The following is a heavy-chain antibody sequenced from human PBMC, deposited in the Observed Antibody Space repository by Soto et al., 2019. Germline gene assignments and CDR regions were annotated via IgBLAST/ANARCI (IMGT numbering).Heavy chain of an antibody. J-gene: IGHJ4*02. CDR1: GYTFTDHG. CDR3: AKDRPRLTQNFLDVY. D-gene: IGHD3-16*01. CDR2: ISAYNDYT. V-gene: IGHV1-18*01. Sequence: QIQLVQAGAEVKKPGASVTVSCKASGYTFTDHGISWVRQAPGQGFEWMGWISAYNDYTAYAQKFQGRVTMTTDKYTNTAYMELRSLTSDDTAVYYCAKDRPRLTQNFLDVYWGQGTLVTASS.